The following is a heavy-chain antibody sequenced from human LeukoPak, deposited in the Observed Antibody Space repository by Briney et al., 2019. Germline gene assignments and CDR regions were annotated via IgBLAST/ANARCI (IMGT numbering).Heavy chain of an antibody. J-gene: IGHJ4*02. CDR2: IIVGSGAT. D-gene: IGHD3-16*01. CDR3: AADLSNPRMGASYLDS. V-gene: IGHV1-58*01. CDR1: GFTSTNFA. Sequence: SVKVSCKASGFTSTNFAVQWVRQARGQRLEWIGWIIVGSGATKCAQDFQERVTITRDLSTSTLYMELRSLTSEGTAVYYCAADLSNPRMGASYLDSWGQGTLVTVSS.